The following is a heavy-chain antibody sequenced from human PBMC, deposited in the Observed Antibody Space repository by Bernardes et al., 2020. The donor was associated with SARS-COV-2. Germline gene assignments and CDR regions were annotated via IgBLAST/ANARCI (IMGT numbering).Heavy chain of an antibody. Sequence: GSLRLSCAASGFTFSSYAMSWVRQAPGKGLEWVSAISGSGGSTYYADSVKGRFTISRDNSKNTLYLQMNSLRAEDTAVYYCAKDRPSYYDILTGYDAFDIWGQGTMVTVSS. CDR3: AKDRPSYYDILTGYDAFDI. CDR1: GFTFSSYA. D-gene: IGHD3-9*01. V-gene: IGHV3-23*01. CDR2: ISGSGGST. J-gene: IGHJ3*02.